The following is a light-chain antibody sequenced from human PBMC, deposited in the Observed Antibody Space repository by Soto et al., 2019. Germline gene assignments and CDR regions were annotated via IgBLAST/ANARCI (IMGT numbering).Light chain of an antibody. CDR1: RSNIGAGYD. J-gene: IGLJ1*01. CDR3: QSYDDSLSGSGG. Sequence: QSVLTQPPSVSGAPGQTVTIPCTGSRSNIGAGYDIHWYQFLPGTAPKLLLYSFNKRPSGIPDRFSGSKSGTSASLAITGLQPEDEADYYCQSYDDSLSGSGGFGPGTKVTVL. V-gene: IGLV1-40*01. CDR2: SFN.